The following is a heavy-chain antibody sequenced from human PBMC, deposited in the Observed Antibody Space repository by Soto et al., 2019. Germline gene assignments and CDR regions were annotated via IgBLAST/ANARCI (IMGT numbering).Heavy chain of an antibody. D-gene: IGHD6-19*01. J-gene: IGHJ4*02. Sequence: EVQLVESGGDLVQREGSLRLSCVASGFTFSVYSMNWVRQAPGKGLEWFSYITSDTKTIKYADSVKGRFTISIDNAKNSVYLQMNSLRDEDTAWYYCARSVEGHFDYWGQGTVVPVSS. CDR1: GFTFSVYS. V-gene: IGHV3-48*02. CDR3: ARSVEGHFDY. CDR2: ITSDTKTI.